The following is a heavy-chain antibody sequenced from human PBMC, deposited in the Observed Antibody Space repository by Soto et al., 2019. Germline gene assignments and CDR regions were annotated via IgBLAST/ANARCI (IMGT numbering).Heavy chain of an antibody. CDR3: ARTVEYYAILSGSPRPTRYYYYPMNV. Sequence: CVSWIRQPPGKALEWLALMDWDEDKYYSTSLKTRLTISKDNTKNQVVLTMTNMDPVDTATYYCARTVEYYAILSGSPRPTRYYYYPMNVCGQGSPVTSP. CDR2: MDWDEDK. D-gene: IGHD3-9*01. CDR1: C. V-gene: IGHV2-70*01. J-gene: IGHJ6*02.